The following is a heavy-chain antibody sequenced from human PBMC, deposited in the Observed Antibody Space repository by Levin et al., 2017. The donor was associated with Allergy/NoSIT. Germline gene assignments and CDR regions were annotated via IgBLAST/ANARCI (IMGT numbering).Heavy chain of an antibody. CDR1: GGSISSYY. V-gene: IGHV4-4*07. CDR2: IYTSGST. D-gene: IGHD5-12*01. Sequence: SETLSLTCTVSGGSISSYYWSWIRQPAGKGLEWIGRIYTSGSTNYNPSLKSRVTMSVDTSKNQFSLKLSSVTAADTAVYYCARDTSYIVATINWYFDLWGRGTLVTVSS. CDR3: ARDTSYIVATINWYFDL. J-gene: IGHJ2*01.